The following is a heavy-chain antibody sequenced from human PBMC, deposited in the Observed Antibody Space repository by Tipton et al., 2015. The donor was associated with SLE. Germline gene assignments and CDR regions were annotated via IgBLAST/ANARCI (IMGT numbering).Heavy chain of an antibody. D-gene: IGHD6-6*01. V-gene: IGHV4-34*01. J-gene: IGHJ3*02. Sequence: TLSLTCAVYGGSFSGYYWSWIRQPPGKGLEWIGEINHSGSTSYNPSLKSRVTISVDTSKNQFSLKLSSVTAADTAVYYCARASSSSAFDIWGQGTMVTVSS. CDR2: INHSGST. CDR3: ARASSSSAFDI. CDR1: GGSFSGYY.